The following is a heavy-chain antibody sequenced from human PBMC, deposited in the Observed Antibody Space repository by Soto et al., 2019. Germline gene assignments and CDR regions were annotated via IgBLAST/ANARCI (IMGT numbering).Heavy chain of an antibody. Sequence: ASVKVSCNASCYTFTSYGISWVRQAPGQGLEWMGWISAYNGNTNYAQKLQGRVTMTTDTSTSTAYMELRSLRSDDTAVYYCAIYGNYAFWSGYWSHLVSYGMDVLGQGTTVTVSS. V-gene: IGHV1-18*04. CDR3: AIYGNYAFWSGYWSHLVSYGMDV. CDR2: ISAYNGNT. D-gene: IGHD3-3*01. J-gene: IGHJ6*02. CDR1: CYTFTSYG.